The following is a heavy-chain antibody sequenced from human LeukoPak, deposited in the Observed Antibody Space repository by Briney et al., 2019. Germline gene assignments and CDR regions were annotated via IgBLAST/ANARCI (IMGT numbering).Heavy chain of an antibody. V-gene: IGHV4-34*01. CDR2: INQRAST. Sequence: PSESLSLTCAVYGRSFSGSYCSCVRQPPGKGLEWIGEINQRASTNYNPSLKSPLTISVSTSKHPFSLELSSVTAADTAVYYCARGSGNGMDAWGQGTTVTASS. J-gene: IGHJ6*02. CDR1: GRSFSGSY. D-gene: IGHD1-26*01. CDR3: ARGSGNGMDA.